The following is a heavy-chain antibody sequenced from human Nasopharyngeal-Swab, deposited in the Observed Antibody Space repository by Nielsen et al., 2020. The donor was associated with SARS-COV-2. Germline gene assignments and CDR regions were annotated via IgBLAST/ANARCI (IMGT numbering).Heavy chain of an antibody. CDR1: GYILIDYA. Sequence: ASVKVSCKASGYILIDYAIHWVRQAPGQRLEWMGWNNNRDVQTEYSESFQGRVTITRDTSASTVYMELSSLRSEDTAVYYCARDSGRDWCGQDYWGQGTLVTVSS. CDR2: NNNRDVQT. V-gene: IGHV1-3*04. CDR3: ARDSGRDWCGQDY. J-gene: IGHJ4*02. D-gene: IGHD3/OR15-3a*01.